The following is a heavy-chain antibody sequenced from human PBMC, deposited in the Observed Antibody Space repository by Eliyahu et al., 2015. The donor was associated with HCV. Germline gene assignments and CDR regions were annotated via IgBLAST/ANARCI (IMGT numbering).Heavy chain of an antibody. CDR2: ISSSSSTI. Sequence: EVQLVESGGGLVQPGGSLRLSCAASGFTFSSYSMXWVRQAPGKGLEWVSYISSSSSTIYYADSVKGRFTISRDNAKNSLYLQMNSLRDEDTAVYYCARDLAGDYDYVWGSYRYNYFDYWGQGTLVTVSS. CDR3: ARDLAGDYDYVWGSYRYNYFDY. D-gene: IGHD3-16*02. V-gene: IGHV3-48*02. J-gene: IGHJ4*02. CDR1: GFTFSSYS.